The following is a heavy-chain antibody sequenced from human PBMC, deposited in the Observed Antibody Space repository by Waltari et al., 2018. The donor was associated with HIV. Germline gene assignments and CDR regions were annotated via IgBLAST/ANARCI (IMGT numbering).Heavy chain of an antibody. Sequence: EVKLVESGGGLVQTGGSLRLCCGASRCPLSRYWMGGVSWARGKGVGWGDNIKQGGSDKYYVDSGNGRFTFARDNAENSLYLQMNSLRAEDTAVYYCARGGFYGSGSKVNWGQGTLVTVSS. CDR1: RCPLSRYW. J-gene: IGHJ4*02. CDR2: IKQGGSDK. CDR3: ARGGFYGSGSKVN. V-gene: IGHV3-7*04. D-gene: IGHD3-10*01.